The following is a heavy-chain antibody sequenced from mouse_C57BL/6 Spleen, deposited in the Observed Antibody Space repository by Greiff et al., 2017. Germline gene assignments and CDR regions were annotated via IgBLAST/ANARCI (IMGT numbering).Heavy chain of an antibody. Sequence: EVKLVESGGGLVQPGGSLSLSCAASGFTFTDYYMSWVRQPPGKALEWLGFIRNKANGYTTEYSASVKGRFTISRDNSQSILYLQMNALRAEDSATYYCARSYYSNYEAYFDCWGQGTTLTVSS. CDR3: ARSYYSNYEAYFDC. CDR1: GFTFTDYY. CDR2: IRNKANGYTT. V-gene: IGHV7-3*01. J-gene: IGHJ2*01. D-gene: IGHD2-5*01.